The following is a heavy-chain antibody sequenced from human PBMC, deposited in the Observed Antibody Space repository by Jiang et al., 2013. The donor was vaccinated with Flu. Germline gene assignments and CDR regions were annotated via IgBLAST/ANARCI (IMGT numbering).Heavy chain of an antibody. CDR3: ARDFGSGGYYGLGLDP. CDR2: IYYRGSP. Sequence: GSGLVKPSQTLSLTCSVSGAPITSGDCFWSWIRQPPGKGLEWVGYIYYRGSPYFNPSLKDRASISIDTSKNEVSLRLTSVTAADTAMYYCARDFGSGGYYGLGLDP. V-gene: IGHV4-30-4*01. J-gene: IGHJ5*02. D-gene: IGHD3-22*01. CDR1: GAPITSGDCF.